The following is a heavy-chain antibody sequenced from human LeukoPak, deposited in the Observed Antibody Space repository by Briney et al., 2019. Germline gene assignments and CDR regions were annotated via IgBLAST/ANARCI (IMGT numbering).Heavy chain of an antibody. CDR2: ISGSGGST. CDR1: GFTFSSYG. Sequence: GGSLRLSRAASGFTFSSYGMHWVRQAPGKGLEWVSAISGSGGSTYYADSVKGRFTISRDNSKNTLYLQMNSLRAEDTAVYYCAKGGRDGYNFDYWGQGTLVTVSS. V-gene: IGHV3-23*01. CDR3: AKGGRDGYNFDY. J-gene: IGHJ4*02. D-gene: IGHD5-24*01.